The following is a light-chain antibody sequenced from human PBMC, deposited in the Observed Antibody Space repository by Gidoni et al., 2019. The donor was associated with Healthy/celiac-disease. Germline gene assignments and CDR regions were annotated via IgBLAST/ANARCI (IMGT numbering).Light chain of an antibody. V-gene: IGKV3-20*01. J-gene: IGKJ1*01. CDR3: QQYGSSPWT. Sequence: DIVLTQSPGTLSLSPGERATISCRASQSVSSSYLAWYQQKPGKAPRLHIYGASSRDTGIPERFSGSGSGTDFTLNISRLEPEDFAVYYCQQYGSSPWTFGQGTKVEIK. CDR2: GAS. CDR1: QSVSSSY.